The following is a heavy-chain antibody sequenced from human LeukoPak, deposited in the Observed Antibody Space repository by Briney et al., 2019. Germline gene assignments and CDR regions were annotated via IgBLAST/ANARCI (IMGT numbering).Heavy chain of an antibody. V-gene: IGHV4-39*01. D-gene: IGHD2-2*01. CDR1: GDSVRNDFYY. CDR2: LSHAGNT. Sequence: SETLSLTCSVSGDSVRNDFYYWGWIRQPPGKGLEWVACLSHAGNTWYNPSLESRLSISVDTSKNQFSLKFSSVTAADTALYWCARHNAPRRVGFDFWGQGILVTVSP. J-gene: IGHJ4*02. CDR3: ARHNAPRRVGFDF.